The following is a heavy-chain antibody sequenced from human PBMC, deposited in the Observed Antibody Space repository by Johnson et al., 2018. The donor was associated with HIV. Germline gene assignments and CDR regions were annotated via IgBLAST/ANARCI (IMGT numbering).Heavy chain of an antibody. CDR2: IRYDGSNK. D-gene: IGHD6-13*01. J-gene: IGHJ3*02. V-gene: IGHV3-30*02. Sequence: VQLVESGGGVVQPGGSLRLSCAASGFTFSSYGMHWVRQAPGKGLEWVAFIRYDGSNKYYADSEKGRFTISRDNSKNTLYVQMNSLRAEDTAVYFCARLPSGYSRDEFNIWGQGTMVTVSS. CDR3: ARLPSGYSRDEFNI. CDR1: GFTFSSYG.